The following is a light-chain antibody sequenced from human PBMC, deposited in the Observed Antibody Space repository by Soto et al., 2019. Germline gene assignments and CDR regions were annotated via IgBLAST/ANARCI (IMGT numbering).Light chain of an antibody. CDR3: QQRSNWPYT. CDR1: QSVSGSY. J-gene: IGKJ2*01. V-gene: IGKV3D-20*02. CDR2: DAS. Sequence: EIVLTQSPGTLSLSPGERATLSCRASQSVSGSYLAWYQQKPGQAPRLLIYDASNRATGIPARFSGSGSGTDFTLTISSLEPEDFAVYYCQQRSNWPYTFGQGTKLEIK.